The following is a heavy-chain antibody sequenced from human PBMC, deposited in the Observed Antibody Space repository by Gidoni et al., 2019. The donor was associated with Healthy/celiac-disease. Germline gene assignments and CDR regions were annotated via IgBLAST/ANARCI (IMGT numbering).Heavy chain of an antibody. CDR3: AREARTHFDL. CDR1: GGSIISGGYS. Sequence: QLQLQESGSGLVKPAQNLSLTCAVSGGSIISGGYSWSWIRQPPGRGLEWIGYIYHSWSPYYDPSLKSRVTISVDRSKIQFSLKLSSVTAADTSVYYCAREARTHFDLWGRGTLVTVSS. J-gene: IGHJ2*01. CDR2: IYHSWSP. V-gene: IGHV4-30-2*01.